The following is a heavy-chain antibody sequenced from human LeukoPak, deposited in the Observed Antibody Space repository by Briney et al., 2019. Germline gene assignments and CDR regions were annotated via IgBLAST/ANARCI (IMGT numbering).Heavy chain of an antibody. Sequence: GGSLRLSRAASGFTFSSYSMNWVRQAPGKGLEWVPYISSSSSTIYYADSVKGRFTISRDNAKNSLYLQMNSLRAEDTAVYYCARDLIAAPPKGFDPWGQGTLVTVSS. CDR2: ISSSSSTI. D-gene: IGHD6-13*01. V-gene: IGHV3-48*04. J-gene: IGHJ5*02. CDR3: ARDLIAAPPKGFDP. CDR1: GFTFSSYS.